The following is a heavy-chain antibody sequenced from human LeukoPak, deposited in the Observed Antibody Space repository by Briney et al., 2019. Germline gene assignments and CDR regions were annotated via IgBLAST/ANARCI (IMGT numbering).Heavy chain of an antibody. D-gene: IGHD5-24*01. V-gene: IGHV3-23*01. Sequence: PGGSLRLSCAASGFTFSSYAMSWVRQAPGKGLEWVSAISGSGGSTYYADSVKGRFTISRDNSKNTPYLQMNSLRAEDTAVYYCAKDPPRVEMATSYGMDVWGQGTTVTVSS. CDR1: GFTFSSYA. J-gene: IGHJ6*02. CDR2: ISGSGGST. CDR3: AKDPPRVEMATSYGMDV.